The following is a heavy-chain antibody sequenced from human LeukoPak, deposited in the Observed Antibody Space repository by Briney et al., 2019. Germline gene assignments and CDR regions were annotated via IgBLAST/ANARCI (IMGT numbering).Heavy chain of an antibody. J-gene: IGHJ4*02. CDR1: KFVFSDYV. CDR2: ITGSGTST. Sequence: KSGGSLKLSCAGSKFVFSDYVMSWVRQAPGKGLEWVSTITGSGTSTYYADSVKGRFTISRDNAKNSLYLQMNSLRAEDTAVYYCASANYDILTGDIDYWGQGTLVTVSS. CDR3: ASANYDILTGDIDY. D-gene: IGHD3-9*01. V-gene: IGHV3-21*01.